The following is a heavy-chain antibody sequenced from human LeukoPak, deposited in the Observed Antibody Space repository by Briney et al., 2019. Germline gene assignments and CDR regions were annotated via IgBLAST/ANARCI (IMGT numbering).Heavy chain of an antibody. CDR1: GGSISRSNW. J-gene: IGHJ5*02. CDR2: IYHSGST. V-gene: IGHV4-4*02. CDR3: VRSAAGGWEYNWFDP. D-gene: IGHD6-13*01. Sequence: SETLSLTCAVSGGSISRSNWWSWVRQPPGKGLEWIGEIYHSGSTNCNPSLKSRVTMSVDKSKNQFSLKVSSVTAADTAVYYCVRSAAGGWEYNWFDPWGQGTLVTVFS.